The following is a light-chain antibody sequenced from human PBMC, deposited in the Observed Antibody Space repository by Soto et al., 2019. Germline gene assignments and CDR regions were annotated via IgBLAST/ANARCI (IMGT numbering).Light chain of an antibody. CDR2: ATS. Sequence: DIQMTQSPSSLSASVGDSVTITCRASQNVNRFLHWYQQRPGKAPKLLIYATSTLQTGVPSRFTGRGFGTEFTLTISSLQPEDFGTYFCQQTYFSQFTFGPGNKVDIK. CDR3: QQTYFSQFT. CDR1: QNVNRF. V-gene: IGKV1-39*01. J-gene: IGKJ3*01.